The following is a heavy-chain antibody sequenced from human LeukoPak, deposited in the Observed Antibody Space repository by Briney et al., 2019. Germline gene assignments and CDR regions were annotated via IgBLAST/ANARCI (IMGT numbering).Heavy chain of an antibody. CDR1: GYTFIDHY. D-gene: IGHD3-22*01. CDR3: ARAGHNSNSGGYDF. J-gene: IGHJ4*02. CDR2: IDPDTGDT. Sequence: GASVKVSCKPSGYTFIDHYLHWVRQAPGQGLESLGWIDPDTGDTNYPQKFQGRVTMTRDTSSSTAYMELNRQRSDDTAVYYCARAGHNSNSGGYDFWGLGTLVTVSS. V-gene: IGHV1-2*02.